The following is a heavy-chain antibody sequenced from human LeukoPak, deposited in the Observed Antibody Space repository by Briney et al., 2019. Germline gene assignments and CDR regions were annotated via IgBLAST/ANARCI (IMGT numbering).Heavy chain of an antibody. CDR2: IYHSGST. D-gene: IGHD4-17*01. CDR3: ARVRFLFDY. CDR1: GGSISSSSYY. V-gene: IGHV4-39*07. Sequence: SETLSLTCTVSGGSISSSSYYWGWIRQPPGKGLEWIGSIYHSGSTYYNPSLKSRVTISVDTSKNQFSLKLSSVTAADTAVYYCARVRFLFDYWGQGTLVTVSS. J-gene: IGHJ4*02.